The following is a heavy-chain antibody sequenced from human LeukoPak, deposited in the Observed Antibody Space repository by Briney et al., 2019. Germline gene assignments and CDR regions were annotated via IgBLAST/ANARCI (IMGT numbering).Heavy chain of an antibody. CDR1: GTSFSSYY. V-gene: IGHV4-34*01. CDR2: VNHSGYT. Sequence: SETLSLTCAVSGTSFSSYYWSWIRQPPGKGLEWIGEVNHSGYTNDNPSLKSRVTISVDTSKNQFSLRLRSVTAADTAVYFCARLTTGHDFWGQGTLVTVSS. D-gene: IGHD4-17*01. J-gene: IGHJ4*02. CDR3: ARLTTGHDF.